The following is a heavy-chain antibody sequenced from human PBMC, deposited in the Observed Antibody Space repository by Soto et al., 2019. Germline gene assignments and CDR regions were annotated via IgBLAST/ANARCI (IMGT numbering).Heavy chain of an antibody. D-gene: IGHD6-13*01. CDR3: ARHEGGAAADRPLDY. J-gene: IGHJ4*02. CDR2: IYYSGRT. CDR1: GGSVRSSSYY. V-gene: IGHV4-39*01. Sequence: QLRLQESGPGLVKSSETLSLTCTISGGSVRSSSYYWGWIRQPPGKGLEWIASIYYSGRTHNNPARKSRVTMSIDTYTNQFPLKMNSVTAADTAVYYCARHEGGAAADRPLDYWGQGTLVTVSS.